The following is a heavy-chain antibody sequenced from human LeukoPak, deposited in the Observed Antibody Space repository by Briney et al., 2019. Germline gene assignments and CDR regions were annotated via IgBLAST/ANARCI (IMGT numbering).Heavy chain of an antibody. D-gene: IGHD3-22*01. CDR2: ISGSGDST. J-gene: IGHJ4*02. CDR1: GFTFSSNA. V-gene: IGHV3-23*01. CDR3: ARGDDSGYYDYFDY. Sequence: GGSLRLSCAASGFTFSSNAMSWVRQAPGKGLEWVSAISGSGDSTFYADSVKGRFTISRDFSKNTVFLHMNSLRAEDTAMYYCARGDDSGYYDYFDYWGQGALVTVSS.